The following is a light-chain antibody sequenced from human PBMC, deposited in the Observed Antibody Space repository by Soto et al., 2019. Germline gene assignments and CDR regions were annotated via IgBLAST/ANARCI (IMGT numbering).Light chain of an antibody. V-gene: IGKV3-11*01. CDR2: DAS. CDR3: QRT. J-gene: IGKJ1*01. CDR1: QSVSSY. Sequence: EIVLTQSPATLSLSPGERATLSCRASQSVSSYFAWYQQKPGQAPRLLIYDASNRATGIPARFSGSGSGTDFTLTISSLEPEDFAVYYCQRTFGQGTKVEIK.